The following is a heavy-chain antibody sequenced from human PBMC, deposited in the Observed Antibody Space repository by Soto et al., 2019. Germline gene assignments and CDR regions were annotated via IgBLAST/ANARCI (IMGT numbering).Heavy chain of an antibody. D-gene: IGHD1-26*01. CDR3: AKDQSSVGARGYCFEK. CDR2: ISWNSRII. V-gene: IGHV3-9*01. CDR1: GFTFDDDG. J-gene: IGHJ4*02. Sequence: EVQLVESGGGLVQPGRSLRLSFVVSGFTFDDDGMHWVRQGPGKGLEWVSGISWNSRIIDYGDSVKGRFTISRDNAKNSLYLQMNSLRPEDTALYYCAKDQSSVGARGYCFEKWGQGTPVTVSS.